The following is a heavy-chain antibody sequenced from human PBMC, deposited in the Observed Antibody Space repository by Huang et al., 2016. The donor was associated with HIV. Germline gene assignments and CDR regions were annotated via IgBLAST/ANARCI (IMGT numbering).Heavy chain of an antibody. D-gene: IGHD3-3*01. Sequence: LQESGPGLVGPSETLSLTCAVSGDSINSNTFYWGWIRRPPGKALEWIGSIYYSGTRYYNPALKRRARIAVDASKNRIFLHLRSVTAADTGVYYCARTGVAVSDDPEYFQHWGQGALVT. CDR3: ARTGVAVSDDPEYFQH. CDR1: GDSINSNTFY. J-gene: IGHJ1*01. CDR2: IYYSGTR. V-gene: IGHV4-39*02.